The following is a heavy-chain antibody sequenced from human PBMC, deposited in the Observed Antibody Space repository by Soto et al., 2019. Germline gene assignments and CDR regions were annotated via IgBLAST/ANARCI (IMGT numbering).Heavy chain of an antibody. Sequence: ASVKVSCKAPRYIFTAYFMHWVRQAPGQGLEWMGWINPNNGATHYGLSFQGRVTMTRDTSISTAYMELSSLRSDDTAVYYCASHDPAARFDPSGQGPLLTVSS. CDR3: ASHDPAARFDP. CDR1: RYIFTAYF. D-gene: IGHD1-1*01. V-gene: IGHV1-2*02. CDR2: INPNNGAT. J-gene: IGHJ5*02.